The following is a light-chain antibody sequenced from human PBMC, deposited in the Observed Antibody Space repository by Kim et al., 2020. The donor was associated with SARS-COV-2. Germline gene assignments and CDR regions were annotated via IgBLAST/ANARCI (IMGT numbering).Light chain of an antibody. J-gene: IGKJ1*01. CDR3: LQDYHYPRT. CDR1: QGIRNE. V-gene: IGKV1-6*01. Sequence: AIQMTQSPSSLYASVGDRVTITCRASQGIRNELGWYQQKPGKAPKLLIYATSTLERGVPSRFSGSGSGTDFTLTISSLQPEDFATYYCLQDYHYPRTFGQGTKVDIK. CDR2: ATS.